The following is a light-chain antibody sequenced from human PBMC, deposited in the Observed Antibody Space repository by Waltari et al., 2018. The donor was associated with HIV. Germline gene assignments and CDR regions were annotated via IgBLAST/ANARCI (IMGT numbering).Light chain of an antibody. CDR2: EVS. V-gene: IGLV2-23*02. CDR3: CSYARSGIP. CDR1: SSDVGRYKL. Sequence: QSALTQPASVSGSFGQSITIYCTGTSSDVGRYKLVSWYQYHPGKAPKLIIYEVSKRPSGVSNRFSGSKSGNTASLTVSGLQAEDEAHYYCCSYARSGIPFGGGTKLTVL. J-gene: IGLJ2*01.